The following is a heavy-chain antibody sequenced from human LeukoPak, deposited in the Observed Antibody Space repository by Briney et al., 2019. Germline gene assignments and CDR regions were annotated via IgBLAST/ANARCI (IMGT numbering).Heavy chain of an antibody. CDR3: ARLSGYYYMDV. V-gene: IGHV4-38-2*01. J-gene: IGHJ6*03. D-gene: IGHD3-9*01. CDR1: GYSISSGYY. CDR2: IYHSGNT. Sequence: SETLSLTFAVSGYSISSGYYWGWIRQPPGKGLEWIGSIYHSGNTYYNPSLESRVTISVDTSKNQFSLKLSSVSAADTAVYYCARLSGYYYMDVWGKGTTVTVSS.